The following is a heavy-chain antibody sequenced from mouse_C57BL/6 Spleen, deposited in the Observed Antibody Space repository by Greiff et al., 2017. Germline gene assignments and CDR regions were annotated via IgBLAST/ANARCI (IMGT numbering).Heavy chain of an antibody. CDR3: ARGNYGYDDFDY. V-gene: IGHV1-50*01. D-gene: IGHD2-2*01. Sequence: QVQLQQPGAELVKPGASVKLSCKASGYTFTSYWMQWVKQRPGQGLEWIGEIDPSDSYTNYNQKFKGKATLTVDTSSSTAYMQRSSLTSEDSAVYYCARGNYGYDDFDYWGQGTTLTVSS. J-gene: IGHJ2*01. CDR2: IDPSDSYT. CDR1: GYTFTSYW.